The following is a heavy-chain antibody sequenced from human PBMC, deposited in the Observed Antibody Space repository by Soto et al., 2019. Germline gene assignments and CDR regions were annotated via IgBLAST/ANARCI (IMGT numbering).Heavy chain of an antibody. CDR2: IYYSGST. CDR1: GGSVSSGSYY. D-gene: IGHD3-10*01. V-gene: IGHV4-61*01. CDR3: ARVLGSGSSLTIDY. J-gene: IGHJ4*02. Sequence: SETLSLTCTVSGGSVSSGSYYWSWIRQPPGKGLEWIGYIYYSGSTNYNPSLKSRVTISVDTSKNQFSLKLSSVTAADTAVYYCARVLGSGSSLTIDYWGQGTLVTVSS.